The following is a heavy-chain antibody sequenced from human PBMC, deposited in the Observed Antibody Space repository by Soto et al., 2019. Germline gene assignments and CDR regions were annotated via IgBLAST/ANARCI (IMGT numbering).Heavy chain of an antibody. Sequence: QVQLVQSGAEVKKPGASVKVSCKASGYTFTTYGISWVRQAPGQGLEWMGWINAYNGNTNYAQKLQGRVTMTTDTSTGTAYMELRRLRSADTAVYYCARDPVAGTYFDYWGQGTLVTVSS. CDR2: INAYNGNT. CDR1: GYTFTTYG. D-gene: IGHD6-19*01. J-gene: IGHJ4*02. CDR3: ARDPVAGTYFDY. V-gene: IGHV1-18*01.